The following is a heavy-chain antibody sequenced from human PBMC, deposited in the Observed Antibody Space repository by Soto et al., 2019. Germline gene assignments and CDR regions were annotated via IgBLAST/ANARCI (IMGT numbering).Heavy chain of an antibody. J-gene: IGHJ5*02. Sequence: SQTLSLPCGVSGESVSSNIAAWNWIRQSPSRGLEWLGRTYYGSKWYVDYAVSLRGRITINPDTSRNQFSLQLNTVTPEDTAVYYCARARLRIAARPGSWFDPWGQGTLVTVSS. V-gene: IGHV6-1*01. CDR2: TYYGSKWYV. D-gene: IGHD6-6*01. CDR1: GESVSSNIAA. CDR3: ARARLRIAARPGSWFDP.